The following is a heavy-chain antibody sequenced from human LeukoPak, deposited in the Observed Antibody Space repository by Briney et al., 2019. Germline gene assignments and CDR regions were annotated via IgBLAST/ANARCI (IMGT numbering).Heavy chain of an antibody. Sequence: GGSLRLSCAASGFTSSSYSMNWVRQAPGKGLEWVSSISSSSSYIYYADSVKGRFTISRDNAKNSLYLQMNSLRAEDTAVYYCARDYLRAEMATMPNWFDPWGQGTLVTVSS. V-gene: IGHV3-21*01. D-gene: IGHD5-24*01. CDR3: ARDYLRAEMATMPNWFDP. CDR1: GFTSSSYS. J-gene: IGHJ5*02. CDR2: ISSSSSYI.